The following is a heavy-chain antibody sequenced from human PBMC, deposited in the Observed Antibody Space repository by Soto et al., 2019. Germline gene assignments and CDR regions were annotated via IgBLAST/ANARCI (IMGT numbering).Heavy chain of an antibody. D-gene: IGHD1-1*01. CDR2: SSNSGTFS. J-gene: IGHJ4*02. CDR1: GFTFSDYY. Sequence: GGSLRLSCEGSGFTFSDYYISWIRQAPGRGLEWISYSSNSGTFSRYADSVKGRFSISRDNTKNLLYLQMNSLRAEDTAVYYCARSGDNYIRLDYWGQGTPVTVSS. CDR3: ARSGDNYIRLDY. V-gene: IGHV3-11*06.